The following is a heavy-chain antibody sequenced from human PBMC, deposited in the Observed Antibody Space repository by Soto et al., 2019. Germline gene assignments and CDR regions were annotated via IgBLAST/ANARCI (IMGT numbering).Heavy chain of an antibody. Sequence: EVQLVESGGGLVKPGGSLRLSCAASGFTFSSYSMNWVRQAPGKGLEWVSSISSSSSYIYYADSVKGRFTISRDNAKNSLYLQMNSLRAEDTAVYYCARSDSSSWYNPHFDYWGQGTLVTVSS. CDR1: GFTFSSYS. CDR3: ARSDSSSWYNPHFDY. D-gene: IGHD6-13*01. V-gene: IGHV3-21*01. J-gene: IGHJ4*02. CDR2: ISSSSSYI.